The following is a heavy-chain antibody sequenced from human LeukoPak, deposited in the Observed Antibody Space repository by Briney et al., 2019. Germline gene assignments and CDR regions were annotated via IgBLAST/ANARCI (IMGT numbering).Heavy chain of an antibody. J-gene: IGHJ5*02. V-gene: IGHV3-23*01. CDR3: VRETGYCAPVCVKTNWFDP. CDR1: GFPFSSHA. Sequence: GGSLRLSCAASGFPFSSHAMSWVRQPPGKGLEWVAAISNGKTYYADSVRGRFAISRDDSTNTVYLHMNSLRDEDTALYHCVRETGYCAPVCVKTNWFDPWGQGTLVTVSS. CDR2: ISNGKT. D-gene: IGHD2-15*01.